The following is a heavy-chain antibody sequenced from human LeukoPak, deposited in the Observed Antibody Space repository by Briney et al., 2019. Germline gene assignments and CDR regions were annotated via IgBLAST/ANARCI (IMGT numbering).Heavy chain of an antibody. V-gene: IGHV5-51*01. D-gene: IGHD2-2*01. Sequence: GESLKISCKGSGYSFISYWIGWVRQMPGKGLEWMGIIYPGDSDTRCSPSFQGQVTISADKSISTAYLQWSSLKASDTAMYYCARRPLDCSSTSCFDYWGQGTLVTVSS. CDR3: ARRPLDCSSTSCFDY. CDR2: IYPGDSDT. J-gene: IGHJ4*02. CDR1: GYSFISYW.